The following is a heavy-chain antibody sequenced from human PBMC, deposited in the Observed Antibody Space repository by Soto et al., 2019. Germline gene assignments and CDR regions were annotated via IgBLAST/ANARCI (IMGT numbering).Heavy chain of an antibody. CDR2: ISGNSGDI. Sequence: EVQLLESGGGLVQPGGSLRLSCAASGFTFSSYSMSWVRQAPGKGLEWVSAISGNSGDIYYADSVKGRFTITRDNSKNALYLQMNSLRAEDTAVYYCQGINRMMAPTSQRPYWGQGTLVTVSS. CDR1: GFTFSSYS. CDR3: QGINRMMAPTSQRPY. V-gene: IGHV3-23*01. D-gene: IGHD1-1*01. J-gene: IGHJ4*02.